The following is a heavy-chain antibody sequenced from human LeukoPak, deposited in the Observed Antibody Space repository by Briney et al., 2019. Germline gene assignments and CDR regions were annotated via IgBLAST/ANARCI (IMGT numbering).Heavy chain of an antibody. D-gene: IGHD1-14*01. CDR2: IYYSGST. Sequence: SETLSLTCTVSGGSISSSNYYWGWIRQPPGKGLEWIGSIYYSGSTYYNPSLKSRVTISVDTSKNQFSLKLRSVTAADTAVYYCARRQGGRDFRYFDYWGQGTLVTVSS. CDR1: GGSISSSNYY. J-gene: IGHJ4*02. V-gene: IGHV4-39*01. CDR3: ARRQGGRDFRYFDY.